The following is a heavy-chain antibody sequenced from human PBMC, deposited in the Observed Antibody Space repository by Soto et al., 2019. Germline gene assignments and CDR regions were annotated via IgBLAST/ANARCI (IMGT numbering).Heavy chain of an antibody. D-gene: IGHD3-22*01. CDR2: IYYSGST. V-gene: IGHV4-39*01. CDR1: VGSISSSSYY. Sequence: PSESLSLTCTVSVGSISSSSYYWGWILQPPGKGLEWIGSIYYSGSTYYNPSLKSRVTISVDTSKNQFSLKLSSVTAADTAVYYCASGGRDSSGYYSWFDPWGQGTLVTVSS. CDR3: ASGGRDSSGYYSWFDP. J-gene: IGHJ5*02.